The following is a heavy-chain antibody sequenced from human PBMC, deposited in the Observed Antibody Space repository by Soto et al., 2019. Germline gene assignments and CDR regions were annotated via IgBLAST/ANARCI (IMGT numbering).Heavy chain of an antibody. CDR2: IFSNDEK. J-gene: IGHJ6*02. D-gene: IGHD3-22*01. CDR1: GFSLRNARMG. CDR3: ALVVITTYYYYGMDV. Sequence: QVTLKESGPVLVKPTETLTLTCTVSGFSLRNARMGVSWIRQPPGKALEWLAHIFSNDEKSYSTSLKSRLTISKDTSKSQVVLTMTNMDPVDTATYYCALVVITTYYYYGMDVWGQGTTVTVSS. V-gene: IGHV2-26*01.